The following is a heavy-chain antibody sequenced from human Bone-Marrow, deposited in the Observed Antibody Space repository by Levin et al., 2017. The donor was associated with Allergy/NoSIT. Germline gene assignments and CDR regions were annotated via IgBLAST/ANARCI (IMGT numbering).Heavy chain of an antibody. V-gene: IGHV3-33*01. CDR2: IWYDGSNK. J-gene: IGHJ4*02. CDR1: GFTFSSYG. D-gene: IGHD3/OR15-3a*01. Sequence: HPGGSLRLSCAASGFTFSSYGMHWVRQAPGKGLEWVAVIWYDGSNKYYADSVKGRFTISRDNSKNTLYLQMNSLRAEDTAVYYCARDAALDYVSGIFDYWGQGTLVTVSS. CDR3: ARDAALDYVSGIFDY.